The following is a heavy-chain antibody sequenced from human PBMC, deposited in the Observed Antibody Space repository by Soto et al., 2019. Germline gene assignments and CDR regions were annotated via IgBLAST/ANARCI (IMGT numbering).Heavy chain of an antibody. V-gene: IGHV2-70*01. D-gene: IGHD6-19*01. CDR3: ARSYGYSSGWYRVTQNWFDP. CDR2: IDWDDDK. J-gene: IGHJ5*02. CDR1: GFSLSTSGMC. Sequence: SGPRLVNPTQTLTLTCTFSGFSLSTSGMCVSWIRQPPGKALEWLALIDWDDDKYYSTSLKTRLTISKDTSKNQVVLTMTNMDPVDTATYYCARSYGYSSGWYRVTQNWFDPWGQGTLVTVSS.